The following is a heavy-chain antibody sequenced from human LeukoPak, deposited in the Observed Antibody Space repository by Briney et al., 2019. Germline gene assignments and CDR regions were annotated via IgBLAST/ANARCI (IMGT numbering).Heavy chain of an antibody. CDR2: IIPIFGTA. D-gene: IGHD3/OR15-3a*01. CDR3: ARSSLWTGYPQASPNYYYYYGMDV. CDR1: GGTFSSYA. J-gene: IGHJ6*04. Sequence: SVKVSCKASGGTFSSYAISWVRQAPGQGLEWMGGIIPIFGTANYSQKFQGRVTITADESTSTAYMGLSSMRSEDTAVYYCARSSLWTGYPQASPNYYYYYGMDVWGKGTTVTVSS. V-gene: IGHV1-69*13.